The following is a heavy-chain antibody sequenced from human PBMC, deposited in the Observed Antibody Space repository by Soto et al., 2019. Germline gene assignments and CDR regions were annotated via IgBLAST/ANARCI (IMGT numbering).Heavy chain of an antibody. CDR2: IYYSGST. V-gene: IGHV4-59*08. Sequence: QVQLQESGPGLVKPSETLSLTCTVSGGSISSYYWSWIRQPPGKGLEWIGYIYYSGSTNYNPSLKRRVTISVDTSKNQFSLKLNSMTAADTAVYYCARPNYGSGSTYFDYWGQGTLVTVSS. D-gene: IGHD3-10*01. CDR3: ARPNYGSGSTYFDY. CDR1: GGSISSYY. J-gene: IGHJ4*02.